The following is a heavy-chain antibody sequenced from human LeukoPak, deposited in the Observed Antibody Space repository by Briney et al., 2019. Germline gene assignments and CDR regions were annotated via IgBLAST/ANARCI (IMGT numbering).Heavy chain of an antibody. Sequence: GGSLSLSCAASGFTFSSYGMHCVRQAPGEGLEWGAVISYDGSNKYYADSVKGRFTISRDNSKNTLYLQMNSLRAEDTAVYYCASLYCSSTSCYAPWGQGTLVTVSS. V-gene: IGHV3-30*03. CDR3: ASLYCSSTSCYAP. J-gene: IGHJ4*02. D-gene: IGHD2-2*01. CDR2: ISYDGSNK. CDR1: GFTFSSYG.